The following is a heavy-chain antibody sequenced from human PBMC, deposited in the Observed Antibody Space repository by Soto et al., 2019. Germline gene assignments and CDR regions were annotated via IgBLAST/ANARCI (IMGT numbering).Heavy chain of an antibody. Sequence: ASVKVSCKACGYRFTSYGISWVRQAPGQGLDWMGWITTYNGNTKYAQDLQGRVTMTTDTSTSTAYMELRSLRSDDTAVYYCARFSGGVYNTYYFSYGMDVWGQGTTVSVSS. CDR3: ARFSGGVYNTYYFSYGMDV. J-gene: IGHJ6*02. CDR2: ITTYNGNT. CDR1: GYRFTSYG. D-gene: IGHD2-15*01. V-gene: IGHV1-18*04.